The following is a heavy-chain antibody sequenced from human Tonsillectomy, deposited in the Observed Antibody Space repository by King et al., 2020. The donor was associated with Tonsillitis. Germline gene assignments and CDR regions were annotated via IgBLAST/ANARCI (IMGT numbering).Heavy chain of an antibody. J-gene: IGHJ4*02. V-gene: IGHV4-59*01. Sequence: VQLQESGPGLVKPSETLSLTCTVSGGSISSYYWSWIRQPPGKGLEGIGYFYYSGKTNYNPSLQSRVTISVDTSKNQFSLKLSSVTAAEPAVYYCGRDAGTYYFDYWGQGSLVTVSS. CDR1: GGSISSYY. CDR3: GRDAGTYYFDY. CDR2: FYYSGKT.